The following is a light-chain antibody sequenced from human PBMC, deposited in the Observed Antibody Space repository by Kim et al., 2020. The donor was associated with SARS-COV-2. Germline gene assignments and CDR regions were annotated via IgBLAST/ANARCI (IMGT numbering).Light chain of an antibody. J-gene: IGKJ1*01. CDR2: GAS. V-gene: IGKV1-39*01. Sequence: DIQMTQSPLSLSASVGDTVTITCRASQTVGSHLNWFQHKPGKVPKLLIFGASNLQRGAPSRFSASGSGTDFTLTISSLQPEDFVTYYCQQTYSIPTFGPGTKLEI. CDR3: QQTYSIPT. CDR1: QTVGSH.